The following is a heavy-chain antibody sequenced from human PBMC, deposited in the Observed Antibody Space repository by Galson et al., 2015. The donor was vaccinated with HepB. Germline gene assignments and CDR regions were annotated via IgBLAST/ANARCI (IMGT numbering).Heavy chain of an antibody. J-gene: IGHJ4*02. CDR3: VRVQTMVRGVTDHFDY. V-gene: IGHV3-33*08. Sequence: SLRLSCAGSGFTFSSYGMHWVRQAPGKGLEWVAVIWHEGINKYYADSVKGRFTVSRDNSKNTMFLQMNSLRVDDTSIYYCVRVQTMVRGVTDHFDYWGQGTLVTVSS. CDR2: IWHEGINK. CDR1: GFTFSSYG. D-gene: IGHD3-10*01.